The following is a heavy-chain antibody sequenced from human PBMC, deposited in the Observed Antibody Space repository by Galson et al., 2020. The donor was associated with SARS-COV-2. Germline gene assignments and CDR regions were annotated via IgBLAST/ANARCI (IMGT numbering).Heavy chain of an antibody. V-gene: IGHV3-21*01. CDR2: ISSSSSYI. CDR3: ARDGQLSSGWAFDY. Sequence: GESLKISCAASGFTFSSYSMNWVRQAPGKGLEWVSSISSSSSYIYYADSVKGRFTISRDSSKNMVYLQMNNLKVDDTAVYYCARDGQLSSGWAFDYWGQGTLVTVSS. D-gene: IGHD6-19*01. J-gene: IGHJ4*02. CDR1: GFTFSSYS.